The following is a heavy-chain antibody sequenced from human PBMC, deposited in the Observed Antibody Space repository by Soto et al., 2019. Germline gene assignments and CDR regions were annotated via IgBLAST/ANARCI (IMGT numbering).Heavy chain of an antibody. CDR2: IGSSGGNK. CDR1: GFTFDAYA. V-gene: IGHV3-23*01. J-gene: IGHJ4*02. CDR3: AKMASDYFNSLDF. D-gene: IGHD4-4*01. Sequence: PGGSLRLSCSASGFTFDAYAITWVRQAPGKGLEWVSSIGSSGGNKYYAAAVRGRFTISRDNARNTVDLQINTLRAEDTAVYFCAKMASDYFNSLDFCGQGTLVTVSS.